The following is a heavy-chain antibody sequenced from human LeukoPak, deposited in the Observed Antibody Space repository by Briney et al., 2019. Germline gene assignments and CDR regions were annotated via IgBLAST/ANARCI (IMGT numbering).Heavy chain of an antibody. D-gene: IGHD6-19*01. Sequence: SETLSLTCSVSGASISSGSNYWGWIRQPPGKTLEWIGSIYSSGSTYYNPSLKSRVIIIIDTPKNHFSLTLSSVTAADTAMYYCARQPIYSSGWYFDYWGQGTLVTVSS. CDR3: ARQPIYSSGWYFDY. V-gene: IGHV4-39*07. J-gene: IGHJ4*02. CDR1: GASISSGSNY. CDR2: IYSSGST.